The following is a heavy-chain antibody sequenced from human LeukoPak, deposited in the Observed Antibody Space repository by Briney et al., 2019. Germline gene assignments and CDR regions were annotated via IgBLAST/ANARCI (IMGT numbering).Heavy chain of an antibody. CDR1: GGSISSGGYY. Sequence: SETLSLTCTVSGGSISSGGYYWSWIRQHPGKGLEWIGYIYYSGSTYYNPSLKSRVTISVDTSKNQFSLKLSPVTAADTAVYYCARVQHTQWLVRGIDYWGQGTLVTVSS. J-gene: IGHJ4*02. CDR2: IYYSGST. CDR3: ARVQHTQWLVRGIDY. V-gene: IGHV4-31*03. D-gene: IGHD6-19*01.